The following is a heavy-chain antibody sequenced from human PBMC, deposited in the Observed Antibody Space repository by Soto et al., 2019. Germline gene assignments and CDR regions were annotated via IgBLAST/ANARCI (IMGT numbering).Heavy chain of an antibody. D-gene: IGHD2-8*01. J-gene: IGHJ4*02. CDR3: TTTKGRLEPPTNDF. CDR1: GFTFSNAW. Sequence: EVQLVESGGGLVKPGGSLRLSCAGSGFTFSNAWMSWVRRAPGQGLEWVGRIKSDAYGGAIEYAAPVQGRFTSSRDDSKNTLFLQMTNLRAEDTAVYSCTTTKGRLEPPTNDFWGQGTPVIVSS. CDR2: IKSDAYGGAI. V-gene: IGHV3-15*01.